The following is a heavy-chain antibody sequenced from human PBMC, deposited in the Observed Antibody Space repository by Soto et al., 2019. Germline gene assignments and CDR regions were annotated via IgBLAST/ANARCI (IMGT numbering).Heavy chain of an antibody. CDR1: GYTFTSYG. D-gene: IGHD3-3*01. Sequence: QVQLVQSGAEVKKPGASVKVSCNASGYTFTSYGISWVRQAPGQGLEWMGWISTYNGNTNYAQDLQGRITMTTDTSTRTAYMELRSLTSDDTAVYYCARIFGAIYYFDSWGQGTLVTVSS. V-gene: IGHV1-18*01. CDR3: ARIFGAIYYFDS. CDR2: ISTYNGNT. J-gene: IGHJ4*02.